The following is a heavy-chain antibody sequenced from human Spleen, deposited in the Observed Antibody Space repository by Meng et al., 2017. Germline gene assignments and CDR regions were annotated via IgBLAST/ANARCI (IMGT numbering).Heavy chain of an antibody. V-gene: IGHV1-69*01. CDR3: ARLTTVTQPGMDY. CDR1: GDTFSSYT. CDR2: MIPIFGTA. J-gene: IGHJ4*02. D-gene: IGHD1-1*01. Sequence: VQLVQSGAEVKKPGSSWKVSCKASGDTFSSYTISWVRQAPGQGLEWMGGMIPIFGTANYAQKFLGRVTITADESTTTAYMELSSLRSEDTAVYYCARLTTVTQPGMDYWGQGTLVTVSS.